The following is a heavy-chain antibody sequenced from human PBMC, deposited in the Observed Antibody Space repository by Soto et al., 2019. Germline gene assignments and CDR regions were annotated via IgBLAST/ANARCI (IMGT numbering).Heavy chain of an antibody. CDR2: IMPLFGTQ. D-gene: IGHD7-27*01. J-gene: IGHJ2*01. CDR1: GGTFTSYA. V-gene: IGHV1-69*06. Sequence: QVQLVQSGAEVRKPGSSVKVSCKASGGTFTSYAFSWVRQAPGQGLEWMGGIMPLFGTQMYAQKFKDRITITVDKSTSTTYLELSGLRSDDTAIYYCARGPNWGWSFDLWGRGTLLAVSS. CDR3: ARGPNWGWSFDL.